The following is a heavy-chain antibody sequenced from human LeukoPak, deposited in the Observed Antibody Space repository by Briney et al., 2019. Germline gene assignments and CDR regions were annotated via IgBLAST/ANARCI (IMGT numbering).Heavy chain of an antibody. CDR3: ARVVIVVVPAPIEQFYYMDV. J-gene: IGHJ6*03. CDR1: GGSFSGYY. V-gene: IGHV4-34*01. D-gene: IGHD2-2*01. Sequence: PSETLSLTCAVYGGSFSGYYWSWIRQPPGKGLEWIGEIKHSGSTNYNPSLKSRVTISVDTSKNQFSLKLSSVTAADTAVYYWARVVIVVVPAPIEQFYYMDVWGKGTTVTVSS. CDR2: IKHSGST.